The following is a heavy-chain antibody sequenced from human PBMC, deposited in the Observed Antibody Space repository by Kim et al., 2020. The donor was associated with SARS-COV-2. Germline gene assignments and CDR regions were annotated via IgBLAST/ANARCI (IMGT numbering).Heavy chain of an antibody. D-gene: IGHD6-19*01. J-gene: IGHJ5*02. V-gene: IGHV1-2*02. CDR2: INPNSGGT. CDR3: ARDSRLSRWYAGWFDP. CDR1: GYTFTGYY. Sequence: ASVKVSCKASGYTFTGYYMHWVRQAPGQGLEWMGWINPNSGGTNYAQKFQGRVTMTRDTSISTAYMELSRLRSDDTAVYYCARDSRLSRWYAGWFDPWGQGTLVTVSS.